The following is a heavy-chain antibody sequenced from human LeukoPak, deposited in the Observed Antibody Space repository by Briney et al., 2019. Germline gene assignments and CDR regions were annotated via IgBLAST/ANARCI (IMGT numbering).Heavy chain of an antibody. V-gene: IGHV4-34*01. D-gene: IGHD3-3*01. CDR2: INHSGST. Sequence: PSETLSLTCAVYGGSFSGYYWSWIRQPPGEGLEWIGEINHSGSTNYNPSLKSRVTISVDTSKNQFSLKLSSVTAADTAVYYCARGRNDFWSGYYTGLSYWGQGTLVTVSS. CDR1: GGSFSGYY. J-gene: IGHJ4*02. CDR3: ARGRNDFWSGYYTGLSY.